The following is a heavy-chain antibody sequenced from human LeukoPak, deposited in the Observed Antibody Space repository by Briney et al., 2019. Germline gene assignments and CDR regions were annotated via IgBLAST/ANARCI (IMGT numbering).Heavy chain of an antibody. V-gene: IGHV1-2*06. Sequence: AXVKVSCKASGYTFTGYYMHWVRQAPGQGLEWMGRINPNSGGTNYAQKFQGRVTMTRDTSISTAYMELSRLRSDDTAVYYCARATRYFDWLLYWGQGTLVTVSS. CDR3: ARATRYFDWLLY. CDR2: INPNSGGT. D-gene: IGHD3-9*01. CDR1: GYTFTGYY. J-gene: IGHJ4*02.